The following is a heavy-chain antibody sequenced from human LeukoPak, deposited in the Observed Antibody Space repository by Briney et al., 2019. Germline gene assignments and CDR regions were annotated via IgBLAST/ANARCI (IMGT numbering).Heavy chain of an antibody. D-gene: IGHD3-9*01. V-gene: IGHV1-69*06. Sequence: SVKVSCKASGGTFSSYAISWVRQAPGQGLEWMGGIIPIFGTASYAQKFQGRVTITADKFTSTAYMELSSLRSEDTAVYYCASGPTHDILTGYTYYMDVWGKGTTVTVSS. CDR2: IIPIFGTA. J-gene: IGHJ6*03. CDR1: GGTFSSYA. CDR3: ASGPTHDILTGYTYYMDV.